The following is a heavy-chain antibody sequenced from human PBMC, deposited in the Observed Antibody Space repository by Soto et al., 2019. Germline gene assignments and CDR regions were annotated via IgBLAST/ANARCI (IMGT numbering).Heavy chain of an antibody. CDR1: GYSFTSYW. V-gene: IGHV5-51*01. J-gene: IGHJ6*02. CDR3: GSTNYHPALKSRVTISVDTSKTQFAVKLSSVTDADSAGYYCARLDLYYYDSWSSYYPAYYYYGMDV. D-gene: IGHD3-10*01. CDR2: IYPGDSDT. Sequence: PGESLKISCKGSGYSFTSYWIGWVRQMPGKGLEWMGIIYPGDSDTRYSPSFQGQVTISADKSISTAYLQWSSLKASDTAMYYCGSTNYHPALKSRVTISVDTSKTQFAVKLSSVTDADSAGYYCARLDLYYYDSWSSYYPAYYYYGMDVWGQGTTVTVSS.